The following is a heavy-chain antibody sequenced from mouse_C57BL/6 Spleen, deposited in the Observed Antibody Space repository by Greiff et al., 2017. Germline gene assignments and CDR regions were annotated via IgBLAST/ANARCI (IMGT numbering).Heavy chain of an antibody. CDR3: ARSLGSYFDY. Sequence: VQLVESGPELVKPGASVKISCKASGYAFSSSWMNWVKQRPGKGLEWIGRIYPGDGDTNYNGKFKGKATLTADKSSSTAYMQLSSLTSEDSAVYFCARSLGSYFDYWGQGTTLTVSS. D-gene: IGHD4-1*01. CDR2: IYPGDGDT. J-gene: IGHJ2*01. CDR1: GYAFSSSW. V-gene: IGHV1-82*01.